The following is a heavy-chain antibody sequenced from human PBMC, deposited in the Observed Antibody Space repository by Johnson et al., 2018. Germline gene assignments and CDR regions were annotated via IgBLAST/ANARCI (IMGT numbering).Heavy chain of an antibody. Sequence: QVQLVQSGAEVKKPGSSVKVSCKASGGTFSSYAISWVRQAPGQGLEWMGGIIPIFGTANYAQKFQGRVTITADESTSPAYMELSSLRSEDTAVYYCARDRPTYYYDSSGYYADAFDIWGQGTMVTVSS. CDR2: IIPIFGTA. CDR1: GGTFSSYA. V-gene: IGHV1-69*01. CDR3: ARDRPTYYYDSSGYYADAFDI. J-gene: IGHJ3*02. D-gene: IGHD3-22*01.